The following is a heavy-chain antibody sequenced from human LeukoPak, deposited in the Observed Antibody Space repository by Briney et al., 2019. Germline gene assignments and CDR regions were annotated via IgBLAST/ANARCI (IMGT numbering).Heavy chain of an antibody. Sequence: GGSLRLSCAASGFTFSSYGMNRVRQAPGKGLEWVAGISGSGGSTNYADSVKGRFTISRDNPTSTLFLQMNSLRAEDTAVYFCAKRGVVIRVILVGFHREAYYFDSWGQGALVTVSS. V-gene: IGHV3-23*01. CDR1: GFTFSSYG. CDR2: ISGSGGST. D-gene: IGHD2-21*01. CDR3: AKRGVVIRVILVGFHREAYYFDS. J-gene: IGHJ4*02.